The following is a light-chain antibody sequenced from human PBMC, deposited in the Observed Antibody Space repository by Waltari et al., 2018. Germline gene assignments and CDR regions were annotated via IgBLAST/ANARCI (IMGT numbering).Light chain of an antibody. CDR3: QQFNSYLPLT. V-gene: IGKV1-13*02. CDR2: DAS. Sequence: AIQLTQSPSSLSASVGDRVTITCRASQGISSALAWYQQKPGKAPKFLIYDASSLESGVPSRFSGSGSGTDFTLTISSLQPEDFATYYCQQFNSYLPLTFGGGTKVEIK. CDR1: QGISSA. J-gene: IGKJ4*01.